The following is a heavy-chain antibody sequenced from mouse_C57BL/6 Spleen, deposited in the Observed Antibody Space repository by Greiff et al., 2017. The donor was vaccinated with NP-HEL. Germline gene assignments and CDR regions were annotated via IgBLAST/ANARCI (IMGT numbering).Heavy chain of an antibody. CDR2: IYPRSGNT. D-gene: IGHD1-1*01. V-gene: IGHV1-81*01. J-gene: IGHJ3*01. Sequence: QVQLQQSGAELARPGASVKLSCKASGYTFTSYGISWVKQRTGQGLEWIGEIYPRSGNTYYNETVKGKATLTADKSYSTAYMELRSLTSEDSAVYYCARRTTSGFAYWGQGTLVTVSA. CDR3: ARRTTSGFAY. CDR1: GYTFTSYG.